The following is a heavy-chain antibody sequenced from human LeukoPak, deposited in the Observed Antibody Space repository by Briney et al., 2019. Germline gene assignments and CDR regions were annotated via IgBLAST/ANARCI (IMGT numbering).Heavy chain of an antibody. Sequence: SETLSLTCTVYGGSFSGYYWSWIRQPPGKGLEWIGEINHSGSTNYNPSLKSRVTISVDTSKNQFSLKLSSVTAADTAVYYCAGRGSIAARPDDYWGQGTLVTVSS. CDR1: GGSFSGYY. CDR3: AGRGSIAARPDDY. V-gene: IGHV4-34*01. CDR2: INHSGST. D-gene: IGHD6-6*01. J-gene: IGHJ4*02.